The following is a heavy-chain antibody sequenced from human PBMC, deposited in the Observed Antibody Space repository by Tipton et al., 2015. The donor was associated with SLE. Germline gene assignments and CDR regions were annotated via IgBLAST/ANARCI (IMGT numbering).Heavy chain of an antibody. D-gene: IGHD1-26*01. CDR2: IYYSGST. Sequence: LRLSGTVSGGSISSYYWSWIRQPPGKGLEWIGYIYYSGSTNYNPSLSQSMFTISVDTSKNQFSLKLSSVTAAGAAACYCAGGGSHCPEAFDIWGQGTLVTVSS. CDR3: AGGGSHCPEAFDI. J-gene: IGHJ3*02. V-gene: IGHV4-59*01. CDR1: GGSISSYY.